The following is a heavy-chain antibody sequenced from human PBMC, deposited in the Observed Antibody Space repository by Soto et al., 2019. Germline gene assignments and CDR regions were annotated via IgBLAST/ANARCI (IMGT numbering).Heavy chain of an antibody. CDR3: ARGTDYYDSSGYYGNLDY. Sequence: ASVKVSCKXSGYTFTSYGISWVRQAPGQGLEWMGWISAYNGNTNYAQKLQGRVTMTTDTSTSTAYMELRSLRSDDTAVYYCARGTDYYDSSGYYGNLDYWGQGTLVTVSS. D-gene: IGHD3-22*01. CDR2: ISAYNGNT. V-gene: IGHV1-18*01. CDR1: GYTFTSYG. J-gene: IGHJ4*02.